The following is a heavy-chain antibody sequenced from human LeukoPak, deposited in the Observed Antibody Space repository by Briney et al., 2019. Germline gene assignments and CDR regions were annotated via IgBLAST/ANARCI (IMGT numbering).Heavy chain of an antibody. CDR1: NYPITSDYY. D-gene: IGHD3-16*01. CDR2: IFHSGIA. Sequence: PSETLSLTCAVSNYPITSDYYWVWIRQPPGQGLEWIGQIFHSGIAYYNPSLKSRVTMSVGTSRSQFSVNLNSVTAADTAVYYCGRAGFGTAYNRFYYYMDVWGKGTTVTVSS. J-gene: IGHJ6*03. V-gene: IGHV4-38-2*01. CDR3: GRAGFGTAYNRFYYYMDV.